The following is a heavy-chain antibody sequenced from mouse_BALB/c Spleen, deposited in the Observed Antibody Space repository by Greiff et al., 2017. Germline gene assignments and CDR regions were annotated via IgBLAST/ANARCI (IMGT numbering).Heavy chain of an antibody. D-gene: IGHD2-3*01. J-gene: IGHJ3*01. CDR3: TRGEDGYRFAY. V-gene: IGHV1-69*02. CDR1: GYTFTSYW. CDR2: IYPSDSYT. Sequence: VQLQQSGAELVRPGASVKLSCKASGYTFTSYWINWVKQRPGQGLEWIGNIYPSDSYTNYNQKFKDKATLTVDKSSSTAYMQLSSPTSEDSAVYYCTRGEDGYRFAYWGQGTLVTVSA.